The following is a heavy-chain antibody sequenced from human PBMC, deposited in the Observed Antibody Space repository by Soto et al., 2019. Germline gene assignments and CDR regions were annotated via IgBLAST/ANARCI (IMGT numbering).Heavy chain of an antibody. CDR3: ARGSLARAGNWFVP. D-gene: IGHD6-13*01. CDR2: IYYSGST. J-gene: IGHJ5*02. Sequence: SETLSLTCTVSGGSISSGDYYWSWIRQPPGKGLEWIGYIYYSGSTNYNPSLKSRVTISLDTSKNQFSLKLSSVTAADTAVYYCARGSLARAGNWFVPWGQGTLVTVS. V-gene: IGHV4-61*08. CDR1: GGSISSGDYY.